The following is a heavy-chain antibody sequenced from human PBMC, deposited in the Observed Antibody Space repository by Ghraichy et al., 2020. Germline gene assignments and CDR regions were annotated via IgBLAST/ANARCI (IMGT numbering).Heavy chain of an antibody. Sequence: SETLSLTYTVSGGSISSYYWSWIRQPPGKGLEWIGYIYYSGSTNYNPSLKSRVTISVDTSKNQFSLKLSSVTAADTAVYYCARGDPQYFDYWGQGTLVTVSS. V-gene: IGHV4-59*01. CDR2: IYYSGST. CDR1: GGSISSYY. J-gene: IGHJ4*02. CDR3: ARGDPQYFDY.